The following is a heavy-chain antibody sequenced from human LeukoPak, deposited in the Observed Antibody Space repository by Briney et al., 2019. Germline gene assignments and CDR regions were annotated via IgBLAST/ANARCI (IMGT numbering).Heavy chain of an antibody. V-gene: IGHV3-21*01. Sequence: GGSLRLSCAASGFTFSSYSMNWVRQAPGKGLEWVSSISSSSSYIYYADSVKGRFTISRDNAKNSLYLQMNSLRAEDTAVYYCARVRGRCSGGSCLHVDTAMAGYFDYWGQGTLVTVSS. CDR1: GFTFSSYS. CDR2: ISSSSSYI. J-gene: IGHJ4*02. D-gene: IGHD2-15*01. CDR3: ARVRGRCSGGSCLHVDTAMAGYFDY.